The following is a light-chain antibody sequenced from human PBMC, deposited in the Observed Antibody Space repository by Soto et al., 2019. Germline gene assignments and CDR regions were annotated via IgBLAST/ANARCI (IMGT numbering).Light chain of an antibody. Sequence: EIVLTQSPGTLSLSPGERATLSCRASQSVSSSYLAWYQQKPGQAPRLLIYDASRRATGLPDRFSGSGSGTDFPLTISRLEPEDFAVYYCQHYGTSPPFTFGPGTKVDIK. CDR3: QHYGTSPPFT. V-gene: IGKV3-20*01. CDR1: QSVSSSY. J-gene: IGKJ3*01. CDR2: DAS.